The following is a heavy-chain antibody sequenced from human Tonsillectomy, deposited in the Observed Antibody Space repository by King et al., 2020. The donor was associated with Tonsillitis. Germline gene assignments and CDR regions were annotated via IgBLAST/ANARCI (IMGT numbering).Heavy chain of an antibody. CDR3: ARDDGYYYDSSAGAFDI. Sequence: VQLVESGGGVVQPGRSLRLSCAASGFTFSSYPMHWVRQAPGKGLEWVAVISYDGSNKYYADSVKGRFTISRDNSKNTLYLQMNSLRAEDTAVYYCARDDGYYYDSSAGAFDIWGQGTMVTVSS. D-gene: IGHD3-22*01. CDR2: ISYDGSNK. J-gene: IGHJ3*02. V-gene: IGHV3-30*04. CDR1: GFTFSSYP.